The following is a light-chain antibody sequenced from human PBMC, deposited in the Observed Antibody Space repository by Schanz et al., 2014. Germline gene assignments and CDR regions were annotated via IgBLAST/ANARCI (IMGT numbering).Light chain of an antibody. V-gene: IGKV3-20*01. CDR2: ATS. CDR3: QQYNISPLT. J-gene: IGKJ1*01. Sequence: EIVLTQSPGTLSLSPGERATLSCRASHSVSSSFLAWYQQKPGQPHRLLIYATSTRATGIPDRFSGSGSGTDFTLTISRLEPEDFAVYYCQQYNISPLTFGQGTKVEIK. CDR1: HSVSSSF.